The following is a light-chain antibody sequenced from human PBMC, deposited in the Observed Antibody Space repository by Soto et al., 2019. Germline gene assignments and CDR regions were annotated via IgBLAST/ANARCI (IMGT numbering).Light chain of an antibody. Sequence: DIQMTQSPSTLSASVGDRVTITCRASQSISSWLAWYQQKPGKAPKLLIYKASSLESGVPSRFSGSGSGTEFTLTISSLQPDDFANYYCQQDNSYSGTFGQGTKVEIK. CDR1: QSISSW. J-gene: IGKJ1*01. V-gene: IGKV1-5*03. CDR3: QQDNSYSGT. CDR2: KAS.